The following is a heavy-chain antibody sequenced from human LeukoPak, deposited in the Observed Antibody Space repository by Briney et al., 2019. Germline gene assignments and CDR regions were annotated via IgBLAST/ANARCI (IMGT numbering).Heavy chain of an antibody. J-gene: IGHJ4*02. Sequence: SETLSLTCTVSGVSISGFYWNWIRQPPRKGLEWVGYSHTGGSISSNPSLNSRVAFSLDTSKNQVSLRLNSVTATDTAVYYCARRRGGFGEGEFDYWGQGIPVTVST. CDR1: GVSISGFY. CDR2: SHTGGSI. CDR3: ARRRGGFGEGEFDY. D-gene: IGHD3-10*01. V-gene: IGHV4-4*08.